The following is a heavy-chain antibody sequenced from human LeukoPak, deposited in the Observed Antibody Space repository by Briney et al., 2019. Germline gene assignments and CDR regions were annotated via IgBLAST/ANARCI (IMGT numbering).Heavy chain of an antibody. CDR2: ISWDGGST. CDR1: GFTFDDYA. Sequence: GGSLRLSCAASGFTFDDYAMHWVRQAPGEGLEWVSLISWDGGSTYYADSVKGRFTISRDNSKNSLYLQMNSLRAEDTALYYCAKENTWFGGGYYYYYMDVWGKGTTVTVSS. D-gene: IGHD3-10*01. V-gene: IGHV3-43D*03. CDR3: AKENTWFGGGYYYYYMDV. J-gene: IGHJ6*03.